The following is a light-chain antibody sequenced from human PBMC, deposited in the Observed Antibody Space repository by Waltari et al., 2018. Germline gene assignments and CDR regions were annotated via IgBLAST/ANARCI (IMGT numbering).Light chain of an antibody. CDR1: RSVGRS. CDR3: QMYVRLPAT. J-gene: IGKJ1*01. CDR2: DAF. Sequence: CRASRSVGRSLAWYQQKPGQAPRLLIYDAFTRATGIADRFSGSGSGTDFSLTISRLDPEDFAVYYCQMYVRLPATFGQGTKVEIK. V-gene: IGKV3-20*01.